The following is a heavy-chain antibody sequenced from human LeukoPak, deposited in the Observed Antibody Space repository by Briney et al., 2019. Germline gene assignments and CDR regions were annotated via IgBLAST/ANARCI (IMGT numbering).Heavy chain of an antibody. Sequence: TGGSLRLSCEVSGFSFNTYSMSWVRQAPGKGLEWVANIKKDGSEIYSVDSVKGRFTISRDNAKNTLYLQMNSLRAEDTAVYYCGRPRRQKTPSHGMDVWGKGTTVTVSS. CDR1: GFSFNTYS. V-gene: IGHV3-7*01. CDR2: IKKDGSEI. CDR3: GRPRRQKTPSHGMDV. J-gene: IGHJ6*04.